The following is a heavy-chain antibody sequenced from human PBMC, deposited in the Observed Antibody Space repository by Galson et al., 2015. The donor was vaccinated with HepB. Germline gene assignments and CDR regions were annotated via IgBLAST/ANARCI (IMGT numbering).Heavy chain of an antibody. CDR3: ARVYSGSYGYYFDY. Sequence: SVKVSCKASGYTFTSYGISWVRQAPGQGLEWMGWISAYNGNTNFAQKLQGRVTMTTDTSTSTAYMELRSLRSDDTAVYYCARVYSGSYGYYFDYWGQGTLVTVSS. D-gene: IGHD1-26*01. CDR2: ISAYNGNT. V-gene: IGHV1-18*01. J-gene: IGHJ4*02. CDR1: GYTFTSYG.